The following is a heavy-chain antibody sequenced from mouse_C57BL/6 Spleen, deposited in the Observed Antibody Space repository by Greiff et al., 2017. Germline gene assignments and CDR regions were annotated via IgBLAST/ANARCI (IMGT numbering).Heavy chain of an antibody. CDR1: GFNIKNTY. Sequence: VQLQQSVAELVRPGASVKLSCTASGFNIKNTYMHWVKQRPEQGLEWIGRIDPANGTTKYAPKFQGKATLTADTSSNTASLQLSSLTSKDTAIYYCAFYYDYDDGGDYYAMDYWGQGTSVTVSS. V-gene: IGHV14-3*01. CDR2: IDPANGTT. D-gene: IGHD2-4*01. CDR3: AFYYDYDDGGDYYAMDY. J-gene: IGHJ4*01.